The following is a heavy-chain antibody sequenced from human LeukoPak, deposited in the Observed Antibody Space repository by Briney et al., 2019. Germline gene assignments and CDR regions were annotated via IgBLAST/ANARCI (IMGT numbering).Heavy chain of an antibody. CDR3: ATVWFGELASFDY. D-gene: IGHD3-10*01. CDR1: GYTLTELS. V-gene: IGHV1-24*01. Sequence: EASVKVSCKVSGYTLTELSMHWVRQAPGKGLAWMGGFDPEDGETIYAQKFQGRVTMTEDTSTDTAYMELSSLRSEDTAVYYCATVWFGELASFDYWGQGTLVTVSS. J-gene: IGHJ4*02. CDR2: FDPEDGET.